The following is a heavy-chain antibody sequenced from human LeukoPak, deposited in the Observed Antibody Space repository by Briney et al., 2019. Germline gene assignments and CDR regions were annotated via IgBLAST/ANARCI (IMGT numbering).Heavy chain of an antibody. CDR2: IDHSGST. V-gene: IGHV4-38-2*02. J-gene: IGHJ4*02. CDR1: GYSISSGYY. D-gene: IGHD6-19*01. Sequence: SETLSLTCTVSGYSISSGYYWGWIRQPPGKGLEWTGSIDHSGSTYYNPSLKSRITISLDTSKNQFSLNLSSVAAADTAVYYCARDSALAQAVMFDYWGQGTLVTVSS. CDR3: ARDSALAQAVMFDY.